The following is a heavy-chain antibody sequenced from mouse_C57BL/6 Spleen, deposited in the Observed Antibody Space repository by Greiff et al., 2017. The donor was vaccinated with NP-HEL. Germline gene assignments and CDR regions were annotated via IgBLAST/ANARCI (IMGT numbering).Heavy chain of an antibody. CDR3: ARKGVYAMDY. CDR2: IYPGSGST. Sequence: PGQGLEWIGDIYPGSGSTNYNEKFKSKATLTVDTSSSTAYMQLSSLTSEDSAVYYCARKGVYAMDYWGQGTSVTVSS. V-gene: IGHV1-55*01. J-gene: IGHJ4*01.